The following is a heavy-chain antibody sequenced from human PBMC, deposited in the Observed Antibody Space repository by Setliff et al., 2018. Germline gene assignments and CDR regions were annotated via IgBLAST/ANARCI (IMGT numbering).Heavy chain of an antibody. CDR2: INPHNEGT. CDR1: GYSFIDYY. D-gene: IGHD2-2*01. J-gene: IGHJ4*02. Sequence: ASVKVSCKSSGYSFIDYYIHWVRQAPGQGLEWMGWINPHNEGTTFAQKFQDRVTATTDTSITTAYLKLSGLTSDDTAVYYCSRGRRGSTWTSDSWGQGTLVTVS. CDR3: SRGRRGSTWTSDS. V-gene: IGHV1-2*02.